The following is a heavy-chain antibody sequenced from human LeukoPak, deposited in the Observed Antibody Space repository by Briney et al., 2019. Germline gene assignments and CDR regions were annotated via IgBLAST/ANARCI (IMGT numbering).Heavy chain of an antibody. CDR2: IYHSGST. CDR1: GGSISSGGYS. V-gene: IGHV4-30-2*01. D-gene: IGHD6-19*01. Sequence: PSETLSLTCAVSGGSISSGGYSWSWIRQPPEKGLEWIGYIYHSGSTYYNPSLKSRVTISVDRSKNQFSLKLSSVTAADTAVYYCARARGIAVAGTGEDYFDYWGQGTLVTVSS. CDR3: ARARGIAVAGTGEDYFDY. J-gene: IGHJ4*02.